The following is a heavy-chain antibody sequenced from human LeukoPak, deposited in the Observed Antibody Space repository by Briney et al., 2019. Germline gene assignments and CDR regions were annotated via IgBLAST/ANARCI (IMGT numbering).Heavy chain of an antibody. Sequence: ASVKVSCKXSGYTFTGYYMHWVRQAPGQGLEWMGWINPNSGGTNYSQKFQGRVTMTRDTSISTAYMELSRLRSDDTAVYYCARRALVVVVPAAIFSFDPWGQGTLVTVSS. CDR1: GYTFTGYY. D-gene: IGHD2-2*02. V-gene: IGHV1-2*02. J-gene: IGHJ5*02. CDR3: ARRALVVVVPAAIFSFDP. CDR2: INPNSGGT.